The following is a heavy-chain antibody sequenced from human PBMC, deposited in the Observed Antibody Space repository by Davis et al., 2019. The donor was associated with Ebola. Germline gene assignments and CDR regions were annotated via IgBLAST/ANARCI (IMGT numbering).Heavy chain of an antibody. J-gene: IGHJ6*02. CDR1: GYTFTGYY. CDR2: INPSGGST. D-gene: IGHD6-13*01. Sequence: ASVKVSCKASGYTFTGYYMHWVRQAPGQGLEWMGIINPSGGSTSYAQKFTGRVTMTRDTSTSTVYMELSSLRSEDTAVYYCAREQQLTPGTYYYYYGMDVWGQGTTVTVSS. V-gene: IGHV1-46*01. CDR3: AREQQLTPGTYYYYYGMDV.